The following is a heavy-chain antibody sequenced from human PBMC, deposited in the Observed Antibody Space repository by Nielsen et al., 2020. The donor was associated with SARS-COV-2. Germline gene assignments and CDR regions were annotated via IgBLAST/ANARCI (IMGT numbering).Heavy chain of an antibody. V-gene: IGHV3-33*01. J-gene: IGHJ4*02. Sequence: GESLKISCVASGFIFRTYGMHWVRQAPGKGLEWVAVIWYDGTNEYYADSVKGRFTISRDNSKNTLYLQMNSLRAEDTAVYYCARVAEITMVREAYFDYWGQGTLVTVSS. D-gene: IGHD3-10*01. CDR2: IWYDGTNE. CDR3: ARVAEITMVREAYFDY. CDR1: GFIFRTYG.